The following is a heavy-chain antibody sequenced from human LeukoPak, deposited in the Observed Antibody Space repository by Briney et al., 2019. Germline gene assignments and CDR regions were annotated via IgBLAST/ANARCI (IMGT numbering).Heavy chain of an antibody. CDR2: ISSSSSTI. J-gene: IGHJ4*02. CDR3: ARTYYGSGSSTYFDY. D-gene: IGHD3-10*01. Sequence: PGGSLRLSCAASGFTFSSYSMNWVRQAPGKGLEWVSYISSSSSTIYYADSVKGRFTISRDNAKNSLYLQMNSLRAEDTAVYYCARTYYGSGSSTYFDYWGQGTLVTVSS. V-gene: IGHV3-48*01. CDR1: GFTFSSYS.